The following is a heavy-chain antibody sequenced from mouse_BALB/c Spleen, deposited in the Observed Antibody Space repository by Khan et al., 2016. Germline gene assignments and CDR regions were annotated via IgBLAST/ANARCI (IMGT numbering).Heavy chain of an antibody. CDR1: GYSFTNYG. Sequence: QIQLVQSGPELKKPGETVKISCKASGYSFTNYGMNWVKQAPGKGLKWMGWIDTNTGEPTYAEECKGRLAFSLETSAITAYLQINNLKNDDTATYFCARWGYDDAWFAYWGQGTLVTVSA. D-gene: IGHD2-4*01. CDR2: IDTNTGEP. J-gene: IGHJ3*01. CDR3: ARWGYDDAWFAY. V-gene: IGHV9-3*02.